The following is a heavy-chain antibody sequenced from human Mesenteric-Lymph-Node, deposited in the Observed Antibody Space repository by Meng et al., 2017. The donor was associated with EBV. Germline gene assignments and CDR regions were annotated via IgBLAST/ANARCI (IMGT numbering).Heavy chain of an antibody. CDR2: LNPSDGST. Sequence: QVHPWTSGAEVKGPGAYVRVSCKASGYTFISYYIHWVRQAPGQGLEWMGMLNPSDGSTSYAQKFQGRVTMTRYPSTTTAYMALTSLRSKDTAVYYCATFRRNYGAYDYSFDYWGQGTLVTVSS. V-gene: IGHV1-46*01. CDR3: ATFRRNYGAYDYSFDY. D-gene: IGHD4-17*01. J-gene: IGHJ4*02. CDR1: GYTFISYY.